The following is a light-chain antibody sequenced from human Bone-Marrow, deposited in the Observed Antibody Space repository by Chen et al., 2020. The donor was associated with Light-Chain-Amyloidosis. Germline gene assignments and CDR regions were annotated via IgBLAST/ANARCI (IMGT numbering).Light chain of an antibody. CDR1: NIGSTS. J-gene: IGLJ3*02. V-gene: IGLV3-21*02. CDR2: DAS. Sequence: SYVLTQPSSLSVAPGQTATIAWGGNNIGSTSVNWYQQTPGQAPLLVVYDASDRPPGIPERLSGSNSGNTATLTISRVEAADEDDYYCQVWDRSSDRPVFGGGTKLTVL. CDR3: QVWDRSSDRPV.